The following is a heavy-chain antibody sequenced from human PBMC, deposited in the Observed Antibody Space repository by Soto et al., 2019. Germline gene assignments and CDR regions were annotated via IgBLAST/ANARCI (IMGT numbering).Heavy chain of an antibody. Sequence: QVQLQESGPGLVKPSQNLSLTCTVSGGAISSVGYYWSWIRQHPGNGLEWIGYIYYSGSTYHHPSLKSRVTISVDTSKNQFSLKLSSVTAADTAVYYCARVGGINWFDPWGQGTLVTVSS. CDR1: GGAISSVGYY. CDR2: IYYSGST. D-gene: IGHD3-16*01. J-gene: IGHJ5*02. V-gene: IGHV4-31*03. CDR3: ARVGGINWFDP.